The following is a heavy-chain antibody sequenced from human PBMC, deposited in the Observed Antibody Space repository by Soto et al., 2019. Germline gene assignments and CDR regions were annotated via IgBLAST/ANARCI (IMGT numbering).Heavy chain of an antibody. CDR1: GGSISSYY. D-gene: IGHD6-13*01. CDR3: ASQDLSSSWYNYFDY. Sequence: SETLSLTCTVSGGSISSYYWSWIRQPAGKGLEWIGRIYTSGSTNYSPSLKSRVTMSVDTSKNQFSLKLSSVTAADTAVYYCASQDLSSSWYNYFDYWGQGTLVTVSS. CDR2: IYTSGST. J-gene: IGHJ4*02. V-gene: IGHV4-4*07.